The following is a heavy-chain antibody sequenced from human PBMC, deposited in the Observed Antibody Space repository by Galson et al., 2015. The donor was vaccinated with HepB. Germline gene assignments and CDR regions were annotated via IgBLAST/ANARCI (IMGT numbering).Heavy chain of an antibody. CDR3: ATRGYSYGTYFDY. D-gene: IGHD5-18*01. Sequence: SCKASGGTFSSYAISWVRQAPGQGLEWMGGIIPIFGTANYAQKFQGRVTITADKSTSTAYMELSSLRSEDTAVYYCATRGYSYGTYFDYWGQGTLVTVSS. CDR2: IIPIFGTA. J-gene: IGHJ4*02. V-gene: IGHV1-69*06. CDR1: GGTFSSYA.